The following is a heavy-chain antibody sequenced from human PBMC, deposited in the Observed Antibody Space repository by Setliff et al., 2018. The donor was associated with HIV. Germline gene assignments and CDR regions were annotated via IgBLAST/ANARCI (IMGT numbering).Heavy chain of an antibody. CDR1: EYSFTSHW. V-gene: IGHV5-51*01. D-gene: IGHD6-13*01. Sequence: PGESLKISCKGSEYSFTSHWIGWVRQMPGKGLEWMGIIHPVDSDARYSPSFQGQVTMSVDNSINTAYLQRGSLKASDTAFYYCARHRHTAAGTLDAFDLWGQGTMVTVSS. J-gene: IGHJ3*01. CDR3: ARHRHTAAGTLDAFDL. CDR2: IHPVDSDA.